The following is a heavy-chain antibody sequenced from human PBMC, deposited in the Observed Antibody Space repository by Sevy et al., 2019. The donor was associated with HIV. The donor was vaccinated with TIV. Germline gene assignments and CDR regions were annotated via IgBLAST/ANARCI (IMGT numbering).Heavy chain of an antibody. V-gene: IGHV3-33*01. D-gene: IGHD3-3*01. CDR2: IYFHGSIK. CDR1: GFNFSIYG. J-gene: IGHJ4*02. CDR3: GGGRGFWNFGY. Sequence: GGSLRLSCAASGFNFSIYGMHWVRQAPGKGLEWVALIYFHGSIKYYVDSVKGRFTISRDNSKNTLYLQMNSLRVEDTAGYYCGGGRGFWNFGYWGQGTLVTVSS.